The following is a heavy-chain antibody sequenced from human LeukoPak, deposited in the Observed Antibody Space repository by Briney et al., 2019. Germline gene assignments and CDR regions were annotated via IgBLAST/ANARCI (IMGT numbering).Heavy chain of an antibody. CDR1: GYIFTSYY. Sequence: ASVKVSCKASGYIFTSYYIHWVRQAPGQGLEWMGIINPSGGNTNYAQKFQGRVTMTRDTSTSTVYMELSSLRSEDTAVYYCARDLDAFDIWGQGTMVTVSS. V-gene: IGHV1-46*01. CDR3: ARDLDAFDI. J-gene: IGHJ3*02. CDR2: INPSGGNT.